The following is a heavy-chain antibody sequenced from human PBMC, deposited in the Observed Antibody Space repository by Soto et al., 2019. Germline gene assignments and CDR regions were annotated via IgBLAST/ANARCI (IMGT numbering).Heavy chain of an antibody. CDR3: ATTATYYDSKVNPPDAFDI. CDR2: IIPIFGTA. Sequence: SVLVSCKASGVTFSSYAISWVRQAPGQGLEWMGGIIPIFGTANYAQKFQGRVTITADESTSTAYMELSSLRSEDTAVYYCATTATYYDSKVNPPDAFDIWGQGTMVTVSS. CDR1: GVTFSSYA. D-gene: IGHD3-22*01. J-gene: IGHJ3*02. V-gene: IGHV1-69*13.